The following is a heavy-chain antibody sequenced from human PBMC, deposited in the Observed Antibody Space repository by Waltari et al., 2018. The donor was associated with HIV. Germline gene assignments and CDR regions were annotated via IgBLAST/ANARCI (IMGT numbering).Heavy chain of an antibody. J-gene: IGHJ2*01. Sequence: QLQEWGPALVKPSATLSLSCTVSGVPLTSKNYYWGWVRQSPGKRLDWIASVYYGGKTYNNPSLKSRLSLSLDTSKNRLSLNVTSVTAADTAVYYCARHSGPYVHFFDLWGRGTLVTVTS. CDR2: VYYGGKT. CDR3: ARHSGPYVHFFDL. CDR1: GVPLTSKNYY. D-gene: IGHD3-16*01. V-gene: IGHV4-39*01.